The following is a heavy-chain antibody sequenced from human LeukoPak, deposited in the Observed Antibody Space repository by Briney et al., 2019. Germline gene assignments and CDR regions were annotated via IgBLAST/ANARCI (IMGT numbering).Heavy chain of an antibody. J-gene: IGHJ4*02. D-gene: IGHD1-26*01. V-gene: IGHV3-9*01. CDR3: AKDISGSYYRYFDY. CDR2: ISWNSGSI. CDR1: GFTFDDYA. Sequence: GRSLRLSCAASGFTFDDYAMHWVRRAPGKGLEWVSGISWNSGSIGYADSVKGRFTISRDNAKNSLYLQMNSLRAEDTALYYCAKDISGSYYRYFDYWGQGTLVTVSS.